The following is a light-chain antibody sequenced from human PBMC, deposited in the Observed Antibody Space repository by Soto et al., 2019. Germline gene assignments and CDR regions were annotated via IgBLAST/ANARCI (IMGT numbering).Light chain of an antibody. CDR2: AAS. CDR1: QSVSNNY. CDR3: QQYSSPPILT. Sequence: EIVWTQSPGTLSLSPGERATLSCRASQSVSNNYLAWSQQKPGQAPRLLIYAASTRDTGIPDRFNGSGSGTDFTLSISRLEPEDFAVYYGQQYSSPPILTFGGGTKVDIK. J-gene: IGKJ4*01. V-gene: IGKV3-20*01.